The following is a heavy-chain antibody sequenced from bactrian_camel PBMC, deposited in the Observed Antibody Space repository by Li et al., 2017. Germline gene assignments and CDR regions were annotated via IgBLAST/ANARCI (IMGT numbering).Heavy chain of an antibody. J-gene: IGHJ6*01. D-gene: IGHD1*01. Sequence: HVQLVESGGGSVQAGGSLRLSCVASGNTHGLSTMAWFRRHPLGSVHSEREGVAAIYTQGFNTHYADSVKGRFTISKDNEYNEPKILRLQMNNLRPDDTAIYYCAAHAEGRGVAAGISFFTLFDDGYWGQGTQVTVS. CDR2: IYTQGFNT. CDR1: GNTHGLST. V-gene: IGHV3S54*01. CDR3: AAHAEGRGVAAGISFFTLFDDGY.